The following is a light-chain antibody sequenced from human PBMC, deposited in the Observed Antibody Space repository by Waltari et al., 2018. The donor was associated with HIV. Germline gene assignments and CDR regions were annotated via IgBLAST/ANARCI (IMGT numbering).Light chain of an antibody. J-gene: IGKJ4*01. CDR1: QGISSA. Sequence: IQLPQSPSSLSASVGDRVTITCRASQGISSALAWYQQKAGKAPKLLIYDGSSLESGVPSRFSGTGSGTDFTLIISSLQPEDFATYYCQQFKSYPHTFGGGTKVEIK. CDR3: QQFKSYPHT. CDR2: DGS. V-gene: IGKV1-13*02.